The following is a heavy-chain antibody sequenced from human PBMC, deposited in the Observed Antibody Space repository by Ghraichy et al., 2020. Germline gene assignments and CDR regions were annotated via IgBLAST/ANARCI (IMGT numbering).Heavy chain of an antibody. D-gene: IGHD1-14*01. CDR3: ATRFRGHTGSGAFDV. J-gene: IGHJ3*01. CDR2: LSDSGDST. V-gene: IGHV3-23*01. CDR1: GLTFSSYA. Sequence: GGSLRLSCAGSGLTFSSYAMGWVRQVAGKGLEWVSALSDSGDSTFYADSVRGRFTFSRDNSKNTLYLQMNNLRADDTAVYYCATRFRGHTGSGAFDVWGHGTRVTVSS.